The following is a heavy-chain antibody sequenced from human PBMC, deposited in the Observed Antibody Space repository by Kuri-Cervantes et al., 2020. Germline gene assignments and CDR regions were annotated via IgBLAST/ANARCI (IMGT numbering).Heavy chain of an antibody. D-gene: IGHD6-19*01. CDR1: GGSISSSSYY. CDR2: INHSGST. V-gene: IGHV4-39*07. Sequence: GSLRLSCTVSGGSISSSSYYWSWIRQPPGKGLEWIGEINHSGSTNYNPSLKSRVTISVDTSKNQFSLKLSSVTAADTAVYYCARRGSGWSLVYWGQGTLVTVSS. J-gene: IGHJ4*02. CDR3: ARRGSGWSLVY.